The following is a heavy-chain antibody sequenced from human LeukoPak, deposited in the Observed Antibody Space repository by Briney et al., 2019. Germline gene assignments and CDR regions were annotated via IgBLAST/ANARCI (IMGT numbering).Heavy chain of an antibody. J-gene: IGHJ4*02. D-gene: IGHD3-3*01. V-gene: IGHV3-21*01. CDR3: ARDTVLRFLEWLSPVGEDLGVDY. CDR1: GFTFSSYS. Sequence: GGSLRLSCAASGFTFSSYSMNWVRQAPGKGLEWVSSISSSSSYIYYADSVKGRFTISRDNAKNSLYLQMNSPRAEDTAVYYCARDTVLRFLEWLSPVGEDLGVDYWGQGTLVTVSS. CDR2: ISSSSSYI.